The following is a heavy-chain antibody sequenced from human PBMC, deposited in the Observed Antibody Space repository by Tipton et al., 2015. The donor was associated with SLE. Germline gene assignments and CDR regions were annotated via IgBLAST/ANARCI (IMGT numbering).Heavy chain of an antibody. J-gene: IGHJ2*01. CDR1: GYPITRGYF. CDR3: TRFTGFWSGYPDWSFDL. V-gene: IGHV4-38-2*01. D-gene: IGHD3-3*01. Sequence: TLSLTCVVSGYPITRGYFLGWFRQPPGKGLEWIGSIYHSGTTYYNPSLKSRVIISVDTSKNRFSLKLNSVTAADTAVYYCTRFTGFWSGYPDWSFDLWGRGTLVTVSS. CDR2: IYHSGTT.